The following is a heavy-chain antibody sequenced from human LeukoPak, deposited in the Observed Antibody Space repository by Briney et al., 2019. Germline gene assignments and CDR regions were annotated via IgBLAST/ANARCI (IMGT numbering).Heavy chain of an antibody. CDR1: GYTFTSYG. CDR2: ISAYNGNT. Sequence: ASVKVSCKASGYTFTSYGISWVRQAPGQGLEWMGWISAYNGNTNYAQKLQGRVTMTTDTYTSTAYMEVRSLRSDDTAVYYCARAWWYSSSWYVSYYYMDVWGKGTTVTVSS. J-gene: IGHJ6*03. V-gene: IGHV1-18*01. D-gene: IGHD6-13*01. CDR3: ARAWWYSSSWYVSYYYMDV.